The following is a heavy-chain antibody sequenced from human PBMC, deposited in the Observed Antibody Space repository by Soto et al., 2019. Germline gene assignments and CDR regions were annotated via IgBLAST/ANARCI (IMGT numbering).Heavy chain of an antibody. CDR2: INHSGST. CDR3: ARVSKQLVRREFDS. J-gene: IGHJ4*02. CDR1: GGSFSGYY. V-gene: IGHV4-34*01. Sequence: SETLSLTCAVYGGSFSGYYWSWIRQPPGKGLEWIGEINHSGSTNYNPSLKSRVTISVDTSKNQFSLKLSSVTAADTAVYYCARVSKQLVRREFDSWGQGTPVTVSS. D-gene: IGHD6-13*01.